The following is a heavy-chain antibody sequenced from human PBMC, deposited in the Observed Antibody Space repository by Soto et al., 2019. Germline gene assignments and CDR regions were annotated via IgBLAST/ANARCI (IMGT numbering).Heavy chain of an antibody. V-gene: IGHV4-39*01. CDR1: GASVATSTYH. CDR3: ARHGAALIYYYGMDV. Sequence: SETLSLTCTVSGASVATSTYHWAWIRQPPGKGLEWIGTIYYDGTTYHNPSLRSRVTLSVDTFSHQFSLRLSSVTAADTAVYYCARHGAALIYYYGMDVWGQGTTVTVSS. D-gene: IGHD3-16*01. J-gene: IGHJ6*02. CDR2: IYYDGTT.